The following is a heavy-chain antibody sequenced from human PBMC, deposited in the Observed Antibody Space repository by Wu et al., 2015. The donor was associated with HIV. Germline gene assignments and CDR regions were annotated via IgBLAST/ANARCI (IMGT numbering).Heavy chain of an antibody. CDR2: INPSGGST. V-gene: IGHV1-46*03. Sequence: QVQLVQSGAEVKKPGASVKVSCKASGYTFTSYYMHWVRQAPGQGLEWMGIINPSGGSTSYAQKFQGRVTMTRDTSTSTVYMELSSLRSEDTAVYYCARALREYSSSAGYFQHWGQATLVTVSS. J-gene: IGHJ1*01. D-gene: IGHD6-6*01. CDR1: GYTFTSYY. CDR3: ARALREYSSSAGYFQH.